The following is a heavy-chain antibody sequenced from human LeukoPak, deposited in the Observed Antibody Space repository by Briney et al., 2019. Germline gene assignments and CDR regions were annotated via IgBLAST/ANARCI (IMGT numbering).Heavy chain of an antibody. CDR2: ISWNSGSI. J-gene: IGHJ5*02. D-gene: IGHD6-13*01. Sequence: GGSLRLSCAASGFTFDDYAMHWVRQAPGKGLEWVSGISWNSGSIGYADSVKGRFTISRDNAKNSLYLQMNSLRAEDTALYYCAKSYSRSWYDGNWFDPWGQGTLVTVSS. CDR3: AKSYSRSWYDGNWFDP. CDR1: GFTFDDYA. V-gene: IGHV3-9*01.